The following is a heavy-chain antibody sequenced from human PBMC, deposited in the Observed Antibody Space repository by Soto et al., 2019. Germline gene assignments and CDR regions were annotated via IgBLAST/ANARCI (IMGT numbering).Heavy chain of an antibody. J-gene: IGHJ4*02. CDR1: GFTFSSYG. D-gene: IGHD1-7*01. CDR2: ISSSGGST. V-gene: IGHV3-23*01. Sequence: EVQLLESGGGLVQPGGSLRLSFAASGFTFSSYGMSWVRQAPGRGLEWVATISSSGGSTYYADSVKGRFTISRDSSNNTLYLQVNSLGAEDTAVYYCAKGASSNWNYLYYFDFWGQGIPVTVSS. CDR3: AKGASSNWNYLYYFDF.